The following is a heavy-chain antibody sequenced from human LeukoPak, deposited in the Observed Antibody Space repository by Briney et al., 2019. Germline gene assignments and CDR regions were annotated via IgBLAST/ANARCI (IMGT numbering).Heavy chain of an antibody. CDR1: EFTFGAYA. D-gene: IGHD1-26*01. CDR2: ISVSGGSE. CDR3: AKRNSGSYTYTFDY. V-gene: IGHV3-23*01. Sequence: GGSLRVSCVGSEFTFGAYALTWVRQAPGKGLEWVSGISVSGGSEYYADSVKGRFTISRDNSKNTLYLQMNSLRVEDTAVYYCAKRNSGSYTYTFDYWGQGALVTVSS. J-gene: IGHJ4*02.